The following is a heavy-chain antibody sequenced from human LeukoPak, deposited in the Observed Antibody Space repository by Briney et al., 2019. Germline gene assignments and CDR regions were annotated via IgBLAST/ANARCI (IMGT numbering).Heavy chain of an antibody. CDR3: AGKAVAGPYFDY. CDR1: GGSISSSSYY. J-gene: IGHJ4*02. CDR2: INHRGST. D-gene: IGHD6-19*01. V-gene: IGHV4-39*07. Sequence: SETLSLTCTVSGGSISSSSYYWSWIRQPPGKGLEWIGEINHRGSTNYNPSLKSRVSISVDTSKNQFSLKLTSVTAADTAVYYCAGKAVAGPYFDYWGQGTLVTVSS.